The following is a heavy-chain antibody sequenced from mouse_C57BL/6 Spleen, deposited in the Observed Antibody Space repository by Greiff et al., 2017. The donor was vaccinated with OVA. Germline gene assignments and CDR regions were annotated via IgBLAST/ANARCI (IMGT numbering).Heavy chain of an antibody. V-gene: IGHV5-4*03. D-gene: IGHD1-1*01. CDR1: GFTFSSYA. J-gene: IGHJ2*01. CDR2: ISDGGSYT. CDR3: ARADYYGSSYEAYFDY. Sequence: EVMLVESGGGLVKPGGSLKLSCAASGFTFSSYAMSWVRQTPEKRLEWVATISDGGSYTYYPDNVKGRFTISRDNAKNNLYLQMSHLKSEDTAMYYCARADYYGSSYEAYFDYWGQGTTLTVSS.